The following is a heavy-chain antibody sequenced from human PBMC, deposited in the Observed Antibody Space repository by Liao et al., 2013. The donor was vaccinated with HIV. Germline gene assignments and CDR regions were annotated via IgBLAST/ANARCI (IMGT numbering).Heavy chain of an antibody. V-gene: IGHV4-59*01. D-gene: IGHD5-24*01. J-gene: IGHJ3*02. CDR2: IYYSGST. Sequence: QVQLQESGPGLVKPSETLSLTCSVSGGSISRYYWSWIRQPPGKGLEWIGNIYYSGSTNYSPSLKSRVTISVDTSKSQFSLKVTSVTAADTAVYYCAREERMARAFDMWGLGTLV. CDR1: GGSISRYY. CDR3: AREERMARAFDM.